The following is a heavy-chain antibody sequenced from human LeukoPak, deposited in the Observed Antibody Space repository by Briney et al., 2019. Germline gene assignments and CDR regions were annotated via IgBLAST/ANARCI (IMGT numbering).Heavy chain of an antibody. CDR2: IYYSGST. CDR3: ARAIGYYYDGSGYYPSPPDY. CDR1: GGSISSGGYY. Sequence: SQTLSLTCTVSGGSISSGGYYWSWIRQHPGKGLEWIGYIYYSGSTYYSPSLKSRATISVDTSKNQFSLKLSSVTAADTAVYYCARAIGYYYDGSGYYPSPPDYWGQGTLVTVSS. D-gene: IGHD3-22*01. V-gene: IGHV4-31*03. J-gene: IGHJ4*02.